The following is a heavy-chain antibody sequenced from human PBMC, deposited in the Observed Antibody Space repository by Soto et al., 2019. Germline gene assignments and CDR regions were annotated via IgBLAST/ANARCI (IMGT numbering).Heavy chain of an antibody. J-gene: IGHJ6*02. CDR2: IYSGGGR. Sequence: EVQVVESGGDLVQPGGSLRLSCAASGFTVSDDYMNWVRQAPGKGLEWVSVIYSGGGRYYADSVKGRFTISRDNSKNMLYLQMNSLRAEDTAVYYCARDPGDRNGMSVWGQGTTVTVSS. CDR3: ARDPGDRNGMSV. D-gene: IGHD1-26*01. CDR1: GFTVSDDY. V-gene: IGHV3-66*01.